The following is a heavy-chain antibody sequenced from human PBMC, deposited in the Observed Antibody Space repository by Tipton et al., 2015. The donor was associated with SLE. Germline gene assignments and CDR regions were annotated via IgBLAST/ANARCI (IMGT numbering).Heavy chain of an antibody. CDR1: GASISTSSGYF. CDR2: VYYDEST. CDR3: ARDSERIDWLSEGNYYFYVDV. D-gene: IGHD3-9*01. J-gene: IGHJ6*03. V-gene: IGHV4-31*03. Sequence: LRLSCTVSGASISTSSGYFWTWMRQRPGKGLEWIGYVYYDESTNYNPSLKSRLTISLDTSNNQFSLKLRSVTAADTAVYYCARDSERIDWLSEGNYYFYVDVWGNGTTVTVSS.